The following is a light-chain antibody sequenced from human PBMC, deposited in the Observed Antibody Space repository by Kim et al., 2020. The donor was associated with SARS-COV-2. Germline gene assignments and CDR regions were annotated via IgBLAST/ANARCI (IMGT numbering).Light chain of an antibody. Sequence: SYELTQPPSVSVSPGQTASITCFGDKLGEKYASWYQLKAGQSPILVIYQDNKRPSGIPERFSGSNSGNTATLTISGTQGMDEADYYCQAWDSSTVV. CDR2: QDN. J-gene: IGLJ2*01. CDR1: KLGEKY. V-gene: IGLV3-1*01. CDR3: QAWDSSTVV.